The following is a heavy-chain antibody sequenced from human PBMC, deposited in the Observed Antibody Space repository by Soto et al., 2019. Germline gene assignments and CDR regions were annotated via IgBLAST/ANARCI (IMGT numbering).Heavy chain of an antibody. J-gene: IGHJ5*02. V-gene: IGHV1-3*01. CDR2: INAGNGNT. D-gene: IGHD2-15*01. CDR3: ARDVCSGGSCYNNWFDP. Sequence: GASVKVSCKASGYTSTSYAMHWVRQAPGQRLEWMGWINAGNGNTKYSQKFQGRVTITRDTSASTAYMELSSLRSEDTAVYYCARDVCSGGSCYNNWFDPWGQGTLVTVSS. CDR1: GYTSTSYA.